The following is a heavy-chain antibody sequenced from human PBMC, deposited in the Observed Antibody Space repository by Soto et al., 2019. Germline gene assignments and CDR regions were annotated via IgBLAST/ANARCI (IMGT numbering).Heavy chain of an antibody. J-gene: IGHJ6*02. CDR3: GKYSGSYPVYNGMNL. CDR1: EFPFTTPA. D-gene: IGHD1-26*01. CDR2: ISGTSDAA. V-gene: IGHV3-23*01. Sequence: EVQLLESGEGLAQPGGPLRLSGAPFEFPFTTPAMTWFRQPPGTGREWVSIISGTSDAAHYAESVKGRFTSSRDNSKNTLYLQMNSLRAEDTAVYYCGKYSGSYPVYNGMNLWGQGTTVTVSS.